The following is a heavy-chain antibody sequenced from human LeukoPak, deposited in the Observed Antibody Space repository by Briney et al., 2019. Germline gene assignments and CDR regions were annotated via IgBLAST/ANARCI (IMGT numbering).Heavy chain of an antibody. CDR3: ARVPHDIVVVVAATPDY. V-gene: IGHV3-21*01. Sequence: GGSLRLSCAASGFTFSSYSMNWVRQAPGKGLEWVSSITSRSSYIYYADSVKGRFTISRDNAKNSLYLQMNSLRAEDTAVYYCARVPHDIVVVVAATPDYWGQGTWVTVSS. CDR1: GFTFSSYS. CDR2: ITSRSSYI. D-gene: IGHD2-15*01. J-gene: IGHJ4*02.